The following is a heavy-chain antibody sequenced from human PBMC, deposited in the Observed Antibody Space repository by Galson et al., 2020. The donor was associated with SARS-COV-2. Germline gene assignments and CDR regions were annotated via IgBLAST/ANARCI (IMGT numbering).Heavy chain of an antibody. Sequence: GESLKISCAASGFTFINYGMHWVRQAPGKGLEWVAFIRNDGSNKYYADSVKGRFTISRDISKNTLYLQMDSLRAEDTAVYYCAKDRSSSWSGGDYWGQGTLVTVSS. V-gene: IGHV3-30*02. CDR3: AKDRSSSWSGGDY. CDR1: GFTFINYG. D-gene: IGHD6-13*01. CDR2: IRNDGSNK. J-gene: IGHJ4*02.